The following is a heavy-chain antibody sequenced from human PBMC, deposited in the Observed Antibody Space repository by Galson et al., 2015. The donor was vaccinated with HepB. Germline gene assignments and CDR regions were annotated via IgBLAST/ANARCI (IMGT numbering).Heavy chain of an antibody. V-gene: IGHV5-51*01. CDR1: GYSFTSRW. CDR2: IYGGDSDT. D-gene: IGHD1-26*01. J-gene: IGHJ3*01. Sequence: QSGAEVKKPGESLKISCKGSGYSFTSRWIAWVRQMPGKGLEWMGIIYGGDSDTRYSPSFQGQVTISADKSISTAYLQWSNLKASDTGMYYCARPDSGTYPTVSAFDLWGQGTMVTVSS. CDR3: ARPDSGTYPTVSAFDL.